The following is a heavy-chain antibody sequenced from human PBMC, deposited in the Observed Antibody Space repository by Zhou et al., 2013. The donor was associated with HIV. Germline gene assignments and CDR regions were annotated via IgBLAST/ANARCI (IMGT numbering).Heavy chain of an antibody. J-gene: IGHJ5*02. CDR3: ARGNGGNPRGYWFDP. CDR1: GYTFINFG. V-gene: IGHV1-18*01. CDR2: ISTSNGNT. D-gene: IGHD2-8*01. Sequence: QVQLVQSGTEVKKPGASVKVSCKTSGYTFINFGITWVRQAPGQGLEWLGWISTSNGNTNYAQNLQGRVTMTTDTSTTTAYMELRGLRSDDAAVYFCARGNGGNPRGYWFDPWGQGTPVIVSS.